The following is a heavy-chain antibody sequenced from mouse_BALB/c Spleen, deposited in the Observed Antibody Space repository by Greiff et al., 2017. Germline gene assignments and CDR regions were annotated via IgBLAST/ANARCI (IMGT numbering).Heavy chain of an antibody. J-gene: IGHJ4*01. Sequence: DVQLVESGGGLVQPGGSRKLSCAASGFTFSSFGMHWVRQAPEKGLEWVAYISSGSSTIYYADTVKGRFTITRDNPKNTLFLQMTSLRSEDTAMYYCARKPQLRYYAMDYWGQGTSVTVSS. CDR1: GFTFSSFG. CDR2: ISSGSSTI. V-gene: IGHV5-17*02. CDR3: ARKPQLRYYAMDY. D-gene: IGHD4-1*02.